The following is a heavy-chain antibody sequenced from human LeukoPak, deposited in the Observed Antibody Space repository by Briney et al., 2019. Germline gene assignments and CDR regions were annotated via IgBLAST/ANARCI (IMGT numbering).Heavy chain of an antibody. CDR2: ISAYNGNT. D-gene: IGHD3-9*01. Sequence: ASVKVSCKASGYTFTSYGISWVRQAPGQGLEWMGWISAYNGNTNYAQKLQGRVTMTTDTSTSTAYMELRSLRSDDAAVYYCARDRGIHYDILTGYPGGYYMDVWGKGTTVTISS. V-gene: IGHV1-18*01. J-gene: IGHJ6*03. CDR3: ARDRGIHYDILTGYPGGYYMDV. CDR1: GYTFTSYG.